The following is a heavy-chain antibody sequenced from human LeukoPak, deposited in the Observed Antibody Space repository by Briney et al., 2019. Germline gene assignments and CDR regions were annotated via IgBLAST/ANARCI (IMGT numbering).Heavy chain of an antibody. J-gene: IGHJ6*03. CDR3: ARGRSVAGTPDYYYMDV. D-gene: IGHD6-19*01. Sequence: PSETLSLTCAVYGGSFSGYYWSWIRQPPGKGLECIGEINHSGSTNYNPSLKSRVTISVDTSKNQFSLKLSSVTAADTAVYYCARGRSVAGTPDYYYMDVWGKGTTVTVSS. CDR2: INHSGST. V-gene: IGHV4-34*01. CDR1: GGSFSGYY.